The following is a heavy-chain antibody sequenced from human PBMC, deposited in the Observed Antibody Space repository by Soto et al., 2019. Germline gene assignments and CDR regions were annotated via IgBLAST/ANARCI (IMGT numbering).Heavy chain of an antibody. J-gene: IGHJ3*02. V-gene: IGHV1-3*01. CDR2: INGCNGIT. D-gene: IGHD4-17*01. CDR1: GYTFSGYE. Sequence: QGHLFQSGAEVRKPGASVFVSCRASGYTFSGYEIHWVRQAPGQRLEWMGWINGCNGITKSSQELQDRVTFNNETAATTAYTELSSLRSEDTAVYYCARLWPGDRSLDTWGQGKMVLVSS. CDR3: ARLWPGDRSLDT.